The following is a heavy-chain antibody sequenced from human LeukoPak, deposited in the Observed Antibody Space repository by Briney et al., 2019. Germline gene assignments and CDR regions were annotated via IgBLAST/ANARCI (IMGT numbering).Heavy chain of an antibody. CDR3: AREDSSSWYTRFDF. D-gene: IGHD6-13*01. CDR1: GDSISSGSYY. J-gene: IGHJ4*02. Sequence: SETLSLTCTVFGDSISSGSYYWSWIRQPAGKGLEWIGRIYTDGNTKYDPSLRSRVTISVDTSKNQFSLKLSSVTAADTAVYYCAREDSSSWYTRFDFWGQGTLVTVSS. CDR2: IYTDGNT. V-gene: IGHV4-61*02.